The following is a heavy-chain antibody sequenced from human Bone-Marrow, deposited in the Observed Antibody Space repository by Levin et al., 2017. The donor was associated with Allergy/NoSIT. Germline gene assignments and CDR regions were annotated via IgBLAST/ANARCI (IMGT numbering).Heavy chain of an antibody. Sequence: GGSLRLSCAASGFTFSSYGMDWVRQAPGKGLEWVALISYDGNKQYYVDSVKGRFTISRDNSKNTVYLHMSSLRAEDTAVYYCARGKGLVGVIDYYNNGVDVWGQGTTVTVSS. CDR1: GFTFSSYG. CDR2: ISYDGNKQ. CDR3: ARGKGLVGVIDYYNNGVDV. J-gene: IGHJ6*02. D-gene: IGHD3-16*02. V-gene: IGHV3-30*03.